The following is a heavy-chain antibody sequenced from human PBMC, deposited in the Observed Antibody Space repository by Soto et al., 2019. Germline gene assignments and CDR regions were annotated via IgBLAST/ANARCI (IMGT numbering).Heavy chain of an antibody. CDR2: ISSSSSTI. CDR1: GFTFSSYS. CDR3: ARGGGRGVWIVAPGWYMDF. Sequence: PGGSLRLSCAASGFTFSSYSMNWVRQAPGKGLEWVSYISSSSSTIYYADSVKGRFTISRDNAKNSLYLQMNSLRAEDTAVYYCARGGGRGVWIVAPGWYMDFWGKGTTVTVSS. V-gene: IGHV3-48*01. D-gene: IGHD2-15*01. J-gene: IGHJ6*03.